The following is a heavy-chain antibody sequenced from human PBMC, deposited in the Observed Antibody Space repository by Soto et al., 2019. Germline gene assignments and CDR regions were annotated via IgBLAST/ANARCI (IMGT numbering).Heavy chain of an antibody. D-gene: IGHD2-2*01. J-gene: IGHJ6*02. Sequence: QVQLVESGGGVVQPGRSLRLSCAASGFTFSLYGIHWVRQAPGKGLEWVAVISYDASSEYYADSVKGRFAISRDNFKNTVYLQLNSLRAEDTAVYYCAKHAPKPPHYYYGMDVWGQGTTVTVSS. CDR1: GFTFSLYG. CDR2: ISYDASSE. CDR3: AKHAPKPPHYYYGMDV. V-gene: IGHV3-30*18.